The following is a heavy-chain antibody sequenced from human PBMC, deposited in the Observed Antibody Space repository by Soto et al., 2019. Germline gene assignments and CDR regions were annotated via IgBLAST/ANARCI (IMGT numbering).Heavy chain of an antibody. CDR1: EGNCGGFG. J-gene: IGHJ4*01. D-gene: IGHD5-18*01. V-gene: IGHV3-23*01. Sequence: RLRYSAAEGNCGGFGFSRIRQAPGKGLEWVSAISGSGDGTDYADSVKGRFTISRDNSKNTLYLQMNSLRAEDTAVYYCAGPGNSSQAYWGHGALVTVSS. CDR2: ISGSGDGT. CDR3: AGPGNSSQAY.